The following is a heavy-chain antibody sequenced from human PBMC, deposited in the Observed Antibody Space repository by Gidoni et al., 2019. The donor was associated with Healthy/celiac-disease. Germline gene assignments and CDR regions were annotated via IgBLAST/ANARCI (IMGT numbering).Heavy chain of an antibody. CDR1: GFTFRSYS. CDR2: ISSSSSYI. CDR3: ARLYGDHYYYYYMDV. Sequence: EVQLVESGGGLVTPGGSLRLSCAASGFTFRSYSMNWVRQAPGKGLEWVSSISSSSSYIYYADSVKGRFTISRDNAKNSLYLQMNSLRAEDTAVYYCARLYGDHYYYYYMDVWGKGTTVTVSS. J-gene: IGHJ6*03. V-gene: IGHV3-21*01. D-gene: IGHD4-17*01.